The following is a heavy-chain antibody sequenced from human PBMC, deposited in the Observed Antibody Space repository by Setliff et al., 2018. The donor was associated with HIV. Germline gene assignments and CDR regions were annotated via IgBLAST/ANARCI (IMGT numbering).Heavy chain of an antibody. Sequence: GGSLRLSCAASGFTFTDYWMRWVRQVPGQGLVWVSRINVDGSSISYADSVKGRFTISRDNAKNTLFLQMNSLRAEDTAVYYCARLPQDVRSSIDFWGQGTLVTV. V-gene: IGHV3-74*01. D-gene: IGHD3-10*02. CDR2: INVDGSSI. CDR1: GFTFTDYW. J-gene: IGHJ4*02. CDR3: ARLPQDVRSSIDF.